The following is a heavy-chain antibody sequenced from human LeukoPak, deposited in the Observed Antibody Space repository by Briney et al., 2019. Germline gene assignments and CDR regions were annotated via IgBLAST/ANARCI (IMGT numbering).Heavy chain of an antibody. V-gene: IGHV3-11*06. D-gene: IGHD2-15*01. CDR2: ISSSSSYT. CDR1: GFTFSDYY. Sequence: GGSLRLSCAVSGFTFSDYYMSWIRQAPGKGLELVSYISSSSSYTNYADSVKGRFTISRDNAKNSLYLQMNSLRAEDTAVYYCARDCSGGSCYSYYGMDVWGKGTTVTVSS. J-gene: IGHJ6*04. CDR3: ARDCSGGSCYSYYGMDV.